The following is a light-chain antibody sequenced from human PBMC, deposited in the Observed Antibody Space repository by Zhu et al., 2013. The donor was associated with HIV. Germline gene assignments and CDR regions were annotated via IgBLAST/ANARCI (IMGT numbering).Light chain of an antibody. Sequence: QSALTQPASVSASPGQSITISCTGTSSDVGAYNFVSWYQQHPGKAPKLLIFEVSNRPSGVSNRFSGSKSGNTASLTISGLQAEDEADYYCSSYTSSDTLVFGGGTKVTVL. CDR3: SSYTSSDTLV. CDR1: SSDVGAYNF. V-gene: IGLV2-14*01. J-gene: IGLJ3*02. CDR2: EVS.